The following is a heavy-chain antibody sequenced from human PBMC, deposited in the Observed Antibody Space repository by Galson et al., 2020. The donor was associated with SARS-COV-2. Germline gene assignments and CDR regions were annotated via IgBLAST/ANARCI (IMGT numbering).Heavy chain of an antibody. V-gene: IGHV3-30-3*01. CDR2: ISYDGSNK. J-gene: IGHJ5*02. CDR3: ASQVDTAMWGGFDP. CDR1: GFTFSSYA. D-gene: IGHD5-18*01. Sequence: LSLTCAASGFTFSSYAMHWVRQAPGKGLEWVAVISYDGSNKYYADSVKGRFTISRDNSKNTLYLQMNSLRAEDTAVYYCASQVDTAMWGGFDPWGQGTLVTVSS.